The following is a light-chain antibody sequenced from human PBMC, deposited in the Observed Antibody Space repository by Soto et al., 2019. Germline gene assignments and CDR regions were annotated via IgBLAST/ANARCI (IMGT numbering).Light chain of an antibody. J-gene: IGLJ1*01. Sequence: QSALTQPASVSGSPGQSITISCAGTSSDVGSHPLVSWYQQHPGKAPKLMISEDTKRPSGVSSRFSGSKSGNTASLTISGLQAEDEADYYCSSFSSDTTLFVFGAGTKLTVL. CDR3: SSFSSDTTLFV. CDR1: SSDVGSHPL. V-gene: IGLV2-14*02. CDR2: EDT.